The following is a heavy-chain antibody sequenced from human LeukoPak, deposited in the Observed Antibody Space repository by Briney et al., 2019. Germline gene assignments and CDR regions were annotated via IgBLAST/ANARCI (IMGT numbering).Heavy chain of an antibody. CDR3: AARGYCSSTSCLLEY. D-gene: IGHD2-2*01. V-gene: IGHV3-74*01. Sequence: PGGSLRLSCAASGFTFSSYWMDWVRQAPGKGLVWASHIKSDGSSTSYADSVKGRFTISRDNAKNMLYLQMNSLRDEGTAVYYCAARGYCSSTSCLLEYWGQGTLVTVSS. J-gene: IGHJ4*02. CDR2: IKSDGSST. CDR1: GFTFSSYW.